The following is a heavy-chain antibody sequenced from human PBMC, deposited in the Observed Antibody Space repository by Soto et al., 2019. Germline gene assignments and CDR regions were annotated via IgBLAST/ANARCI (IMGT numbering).Heavy chain of an antibody. CDR3: ASGYCSSTSCNGGAFDI. J-gene: IGHJ3*02. D-gene: IGHD2-2*03. V-gene: IGHV1-18*01. CDR2: ISAYNGNT. CDR1: GYTFTSYD. Sequence: ASVKVSCKASGYTFTSYDINWVRQAPGQGLEWMGWISAYNGNTNYAQKLQGRVTMTTDTSTSTAYVELRSLRSDDTAVYYCASGYCSSTSCNGGAFDIWGQGTMVTVSS.